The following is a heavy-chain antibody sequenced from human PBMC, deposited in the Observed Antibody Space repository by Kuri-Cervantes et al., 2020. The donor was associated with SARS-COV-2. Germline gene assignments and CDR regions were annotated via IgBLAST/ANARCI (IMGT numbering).Heavy chain of an antibody. D-gene: IGHD3-3*01. Sequence: SETLSLTCTVSGGSISSYYWSWIRQPAGKGLEWIGEINHSGSTNYNPSLKSRVTISVDTSKNQFSLKLSSVTAADTAVYYCRYSGWSGPYYYYMDVWGKGTTVTVSS. CDR2: INHSGST. V-gene: IGHV4-59*04. CDR3: RYSGWSGPYYYYMDV. J-gene: IGHJ6*03. CDR1: GGSISSYY.